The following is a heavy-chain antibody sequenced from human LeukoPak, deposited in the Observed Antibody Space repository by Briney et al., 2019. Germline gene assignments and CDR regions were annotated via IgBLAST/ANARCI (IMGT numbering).Heavy chain of an antibody. CDR1: GYTFTGYN. Sequence: ASVKVSCKASGYTFTGYNMHWVRQAPGQGLEWMGWTNPNSGGTNYAQKFQGRVTMTRDTSISTAYMEVSRLRSDDTAVYYCARDCSSTSCNGWWGQGTLVTVSS. V-gene: IGHV1-2*02. CDR3: ARDCSSTSCNGW. J-gene: IGHJ4*02. D-gene: IGHD2-2*01. CDR2: TNPNSGGT.